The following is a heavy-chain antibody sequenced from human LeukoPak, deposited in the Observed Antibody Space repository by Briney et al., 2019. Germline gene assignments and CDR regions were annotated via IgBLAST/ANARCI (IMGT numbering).Heavy chain of an antibody. J-gene: IGHJ6*02. CDR1: GFTFSSYS. Sequence: GGSLRLSCAASGFTFSSYSMNWVRQAPGKGLEWVSYISSSSSTIYYADSVKGRFTISRDNAKNSLYLQMNSLRAEDTAVYYCAKSRLAATSYYYYYYGMDVWGQGTTVTVSS. CDR3: AKSRLAATSYYYYYYGMDV. CDR2: ISSSSSTI. D-gene: IGHD2-15*01. V-gene: IGHV3-48*01.